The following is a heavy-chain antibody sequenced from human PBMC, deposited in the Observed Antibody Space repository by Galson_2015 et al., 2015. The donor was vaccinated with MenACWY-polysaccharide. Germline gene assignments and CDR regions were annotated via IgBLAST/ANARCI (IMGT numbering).Heavy chain of an antibody. Sequence: QSGAEVKKPGESLKISCKSSGYTFTSYWIGWVRQMPGKGLEWMATIYPGDSDTRYNPSIQGQVSISADKSITTAYLQWSSLKASDTAMYYCVRQVGPEKLNGDYDYWGQGTLVTVSS. CDR1: GYTFTSYW. J-gene: IGHJ4*02. D-gene: IGHD4-17*01. V-gene: IGHV5-51*01. CDR3: VRQVGPEKLNGDYDY. CDR2: IYPGDSDT.